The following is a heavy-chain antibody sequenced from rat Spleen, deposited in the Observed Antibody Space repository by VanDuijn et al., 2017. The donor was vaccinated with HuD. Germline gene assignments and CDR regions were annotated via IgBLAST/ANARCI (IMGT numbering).Heavy chain of an antibody. V-gene: IGHV5-29*01. CDR1: GFTFSDFY. CDR2: IIYDGSRT. D-gene: IGHD5-1*01. CDR3: ARPKLGADRFAY. J-gene: IGHJ3*01. Sequence: EVQLVESYGGLVQPGGSLKLSCAASGFTFSDFYMAWVRQAPTKGLEWVATIIYDGSRTYYRDSVKGRFTISRDNAKSTLYLQMNSLRSEDTATYYCARPKLGADRFAYWGQGTLVTVSS.